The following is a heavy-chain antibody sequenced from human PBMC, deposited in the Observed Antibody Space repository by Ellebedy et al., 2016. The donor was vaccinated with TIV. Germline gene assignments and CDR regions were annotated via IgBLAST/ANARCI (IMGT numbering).Heavy chain of an antibody. D-gene: IGHD2-21*01. CDR2: ISYNGGST. CDR1: GFTFNSYA. V-gene: IGHV3-23*01. Sequence: GESLKISXAASGFTFNSYAMSWVRQAPGKGLEWVSSISYNGGSTYYADSVKGRFTISRDNSKNTLFLQLNSLRAEDTAIYYCAKYYSRGTNSYVYAMDLWGQGTTVTVSS. J-gene: IGHJ6*02. CDR3: AKYYSRGTNSYVYAMDL.